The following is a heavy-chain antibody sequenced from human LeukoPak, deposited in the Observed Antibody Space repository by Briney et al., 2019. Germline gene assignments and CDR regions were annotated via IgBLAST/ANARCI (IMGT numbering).Heavy chain of an antibody. V-gene: IGHV4-4*07. J-gene: IGHJ3*02. Sequence: PSETLSLTCTVSGGSISSYYWSWIRQPAGKGLEWIGRIYTSGNTNYNPSLKSRVTMSVDTSKNQFSLKLSSVTAADTAVYYCARGAKDSSGYYSQGAFDIWGQGTMVTVSS. D-gene: IGHD3-22*01. CDR3: ARGAKDSSGYYSQGAFDI. CDR1: GGSISSYY. CDR2: IYTSGNT.